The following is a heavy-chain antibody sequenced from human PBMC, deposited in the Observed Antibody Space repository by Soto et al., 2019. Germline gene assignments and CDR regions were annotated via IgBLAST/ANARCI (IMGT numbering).Heavy chain of an antibody. CDR2: IYYSGST. CDR3: ASSSGWLFFQH. CDR1: GGSISSYY. J-gene: IGHJ1*01. D-gene: IGHD6-19*01. Sequence: TLSLTGTVSGGSISSYYWSWIRQPPGKGLEWIGYIYYSGSTNYNPSLKSQVTISVDTSKNQFSLKLSSVTAADTAVYYCASSSGWLFFQHWGQGTPVTVSS. V-gene: IGHV4-59*01.